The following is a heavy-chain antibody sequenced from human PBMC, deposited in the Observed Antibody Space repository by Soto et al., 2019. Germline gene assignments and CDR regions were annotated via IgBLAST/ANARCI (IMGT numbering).Heavy chain of an antibody. D-gene: IGHD2-21*02. Sequence: GFLRLSCAASGFVFRNYATTWVRQAPGKGLEWVSAITGSGDSAYYADAVKGRFTISRDNSNNTLSLQMNSLRADDTAVYYCTKVLTAEQFYPSDSWGQGTLVTVSS. J-gene: IGHJ4*02. CDR1: GFVFRNYA. V-gene: IGHV3-23*01. CDR3: TKVLTAEQFYPSDS. CDR2: ITGSGDSA.